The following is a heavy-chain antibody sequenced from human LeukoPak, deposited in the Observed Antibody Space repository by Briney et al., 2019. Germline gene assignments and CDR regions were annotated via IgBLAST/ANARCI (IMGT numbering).Heavy chain of an antibody. D-gene: IGHD3-3*01. J-gene: IGHJ4*02. Sequence: GGSLRLSCAASGFTFSSYWMSWVRQAPGKGLEWVANIKQDGSEKYYVDSVKGRFTISRDNAKNSLYLQMNSLRAEDTAVYYCARDMDDFWSVYPLNAYGGQGPLVTVSS. V-gene: IGHV3-7*01. CDR2: IKQDGSEK. CDR1: GFTFSSYW. CDR3: ARDMDDFWSVYPLNAY.